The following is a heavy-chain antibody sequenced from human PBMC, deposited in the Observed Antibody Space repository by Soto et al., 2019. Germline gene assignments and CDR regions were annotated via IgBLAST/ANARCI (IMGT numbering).Heavy chain of an antibody. CDR1: GFSFMDAW. V-gene: IGHV3-7*01. CDR3: ATNAF. D-gene: IGHD2-2*01. Sequence: LRLSCAASGFSFMDAWMSWVRQAPGKGPEWVAKIKKDGSEKYYVDSVKGRFTISRDNARSSLYLQMNSLTADDTAVYYCATNAFWGQGSLVTVSS. J-gene: IGHJ4*02. CDR2: IKKDGSEK.